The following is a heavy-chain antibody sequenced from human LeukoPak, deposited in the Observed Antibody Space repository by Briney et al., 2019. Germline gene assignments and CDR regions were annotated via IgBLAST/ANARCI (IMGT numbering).Heavy chain of an antibody. Sequence: SETLSLTCAVSGYSISSGDYWGWLRQPPGKGLEWIGSVYYSGSTYYNPSLKSRVTISVDRSRNQFSLRLSSVTAADTAVYYCARSSTVTSPSTGYFDYWGQGTLATVSS. D-gene: IGHD4-17*01. CDR3: ARSSTVTSPSTGYFDY. V-gene: IGHV4-38-2*01. CDR2: VYYSGST. CDR1: GYSISSGDY. J-gene: IGHJ4*02.